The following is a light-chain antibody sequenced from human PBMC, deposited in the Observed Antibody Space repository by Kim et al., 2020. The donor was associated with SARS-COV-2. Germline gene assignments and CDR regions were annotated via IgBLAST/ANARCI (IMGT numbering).Light chain of an antibody. CDR1: ALPKQF. V-gene: IGLV3-25*03. CDR2: KDT. Sequence: SYELTQPPSVSVSPGQTARITCSGDALPKQFAHWYQQKPGQAPVVVLYKDTERPSGIPERFSGSSSGTTVTLTISGVQAEDEAEYYCQSADSTGSYYVFGPGTKVTVL. J-gene: IGLJ1*01. CDR3: QSADSTGSYYV.